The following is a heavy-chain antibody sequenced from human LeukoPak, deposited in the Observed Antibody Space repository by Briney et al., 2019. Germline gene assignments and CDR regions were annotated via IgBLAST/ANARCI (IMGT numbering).Heavy chain of an antibody. J-gene: IGHJ4*02. CDR1: GFTFGDYI. CDR2: IKEDGSLK. Sequence: GGSLRLSCTASGFTFGDYIMSWFRQAPGKGPEWVANIKEDGSLKNYVDSVEGRFTVSRDNAKNTLYLQMNSLRLEDTAVYYCVRDWAPASMQAAPFDCWGQGTLVTVSS. D-gene: IGHD2/OR15-2a*01. CDR3: VRDWAPASMQAAPFDC. V-gene: IGHV3-7*01.